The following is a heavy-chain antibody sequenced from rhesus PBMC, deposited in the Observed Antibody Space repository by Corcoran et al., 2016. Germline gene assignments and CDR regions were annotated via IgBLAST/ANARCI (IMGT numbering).Heavy chain of an antibody. CDR3: TRRGYCSGIYCSGSGYGLDS. CDR2: IYGSGSST. J-gene: IGHJ6*01. CDR1: GGSISSSY. V-gene: IGHV4-169*01. Sequence: QLQLQESGPGLVKPSETLSVTCAVSGGSISSSYWSWIRQAPGKGLEWIGYIYGSGSSTNYNPSLTMRVTLSVDTSKNQLSLKLSSVTAADTAVYYCTRRGYCSGIYCSGSGYGLDSWGQGVVVTVSS. D-gene: IGHD2-27*01.